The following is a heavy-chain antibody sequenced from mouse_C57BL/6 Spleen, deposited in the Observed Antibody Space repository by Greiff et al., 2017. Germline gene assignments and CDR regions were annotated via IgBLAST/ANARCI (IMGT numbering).Heavy chain of an antibody. CDR1: GYTFTSYW. Sequence: VQLQQSGAELVKPGASVKMSCKASGYTFTSYWITWVKQRPGQGLEWIGDIYPGSGSTNYNEKFKSKATLTVDTSSSTAYMQLSSLTSEDSAVYYCARGGAYYSNYRDYWGQGTTLTVSS. V-gene: IGHV1-55*01. D-gene: IGHD2-5*01. CDR3: ARGGAYYSNYRDY. J-gene: IGHJ2*01. CDR2: IYPGSGST.